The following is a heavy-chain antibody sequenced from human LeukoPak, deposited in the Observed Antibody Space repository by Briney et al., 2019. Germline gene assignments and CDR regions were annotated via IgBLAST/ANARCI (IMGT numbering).Heavy chain of an antibody. CDR1: GFTFSSYA. J-gene: IGHJ4*02. Sequence: PGGSLRPSCAASGFTFSSYAMSWVRQAPGKGLEWVSVISGSGGSTYYADSVKGRFTISRDNSKNTLYLQMNSLRAEDTAVYYCARTYYVWGSYRSSAYYFDYWGQGTLVTVSS. CDR2: ISGSGGST. CDR3: ARTYYVWGSYRSSAYYFDY. D-gene: IGHD3-16*02. V-gene: IGHV3-23*01.